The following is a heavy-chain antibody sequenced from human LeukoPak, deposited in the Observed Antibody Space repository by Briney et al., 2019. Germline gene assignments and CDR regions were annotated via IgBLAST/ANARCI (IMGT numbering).Heavy chain of an antibody. CDR1: GYSFTGYY. Sequence: ASVKVSCKASGYSFTGYYMHWVRQAPGQGLEWMGWINPNSGGTNYAQKFQGRVTMTRDTSISTVYMELSRLRSDDTAVYYCARDPGLDSGGYYPTDAFDIWGQGTMVTVSS. V-gene: IGHV1-2*02. CDR2: INPNSGGT. CDR3: ARDPGLDSGGYYPTDAFDI. D-gene: IGHD3-22*01. J-gene: IGHJ3*02.